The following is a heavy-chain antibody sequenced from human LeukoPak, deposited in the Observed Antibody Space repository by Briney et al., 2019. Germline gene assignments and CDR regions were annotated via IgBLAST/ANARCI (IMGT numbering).Heavy chain of an antibody. CDR2: ISGGGDIT. CDR1: GFTFTKYA. D-gene: IGHD2/OR15-2a*01. V-gene: IGHV3-23*01. J-gene: IGHJ4*02. CDR3: SKVFYRDAVDY. Sequence: GGSLRLSCTASGFTFTKYAMSWVRQAPGKGPEWVSGISGGGDITYYADSVKGRFTISRDNSKNTLYLQMNSLRAEDTALYYCSKVFYRDAVDYWGQGTLVTVSS.